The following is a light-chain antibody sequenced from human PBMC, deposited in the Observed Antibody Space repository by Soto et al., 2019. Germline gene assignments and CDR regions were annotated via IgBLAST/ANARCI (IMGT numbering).Light chain of an antibody. CDR2: GAS. V-gene: IGKV3-15*01. Sequence: EILMTQSPATLSVSPGARATLSCRASQSVDGNLAWYQQQPGQAPRLIIYGASTRATGISARFSGSGSGTEFTITISSLQSEDFGVYYCQQYNNWWTFGQGTKVDI. J-gene: IGKJ1*01. CDR3: QQYNNWWT. CDR1: QSVDGN.